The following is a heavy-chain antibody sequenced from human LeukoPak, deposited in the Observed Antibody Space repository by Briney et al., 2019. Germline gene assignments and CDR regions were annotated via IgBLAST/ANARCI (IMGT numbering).Heavy chain of an antibody. D-gene: IGHD3-10*01. CDR2: IESNGLA. Sequence: GGSLRLSCAASGFTFSSYWMHWVRQPPGKGLMWVSRIESNGLALYADYVRDRFTISRDNAKNTVYLQMNSLRADDTAMYYCARAVTYFYGSVTYDWFESWGQGTLVTVSS. J-gene: IGHJ5*01. V-gene: IGHV3-74*01. CDR3: ARAVTYFYGSVTYDWFES. CDR1: GFTFSSYW.